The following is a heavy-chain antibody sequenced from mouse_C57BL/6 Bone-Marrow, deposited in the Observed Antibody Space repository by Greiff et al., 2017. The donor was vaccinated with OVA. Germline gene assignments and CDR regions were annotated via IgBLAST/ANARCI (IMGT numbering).Heavy chain of an antibody. CDR1: GFTFSSYA. J-gene: IGHJ3*01. V-gene: IGHV5-4*01. Sequence: EVQLVESGGGLVKPGGSLKLSCAASGFTFSSYAMSWVRQTPEKRLEWVATISDGGSYTYYPDNVKGRFTISRDNAKNNLYLQMGHLKSEDTAMYYCARDVDSSGSAWFAYWGQGTLVTVSA. CDR3: ARDVDSSGSAWFAY. D-gene: IGHD3-2*02. CDR2: ISDGGSYT.